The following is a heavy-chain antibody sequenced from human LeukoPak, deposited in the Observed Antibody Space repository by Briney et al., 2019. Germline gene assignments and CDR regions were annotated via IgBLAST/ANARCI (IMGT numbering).Heavy chain of an antibody. J-gene: IGHJ6*04. V-gene: IGHV4-31*03. CDR2: IYYSGNT. CDR1: GGAINSAGYY. D-gene: IGHD3-10*01. Sequence: PSQTLSLTCSVSGGAINSAGYYWSWIRQHPGKGLEWIGYIYYSGNTYYNPSLKSRVTISVDTSKNHFSLKLTSVTAADTAIYYCARDQRGSGSYTDDYYAMDVWGKGTTVTVSS. CDR3: ARDQRGSGSYTDDYYAMDV.